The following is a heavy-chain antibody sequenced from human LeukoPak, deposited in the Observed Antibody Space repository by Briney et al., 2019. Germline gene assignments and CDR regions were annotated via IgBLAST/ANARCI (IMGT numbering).Heavy chain of an antibody. J-gene: IGHJ5*02. Sequence: SETLSLTCTVSGGSIISSDYHWGWVRQPPGKGLEWIGEIYHSGSTNYNPSLKSRVTISVDKSKNQFSLKLSSVTAADTAVYYCARAGRGYCSGGSCYSGWFDPWGQGTLVTVSS. D-gene: IGHD2-15*01. CDR2: IYHSGST. CDR1: GGSIISSDY. V-gene: IGHV4-39*07. CDR3: ARAGRGYCSGGSCYSGWFDP.